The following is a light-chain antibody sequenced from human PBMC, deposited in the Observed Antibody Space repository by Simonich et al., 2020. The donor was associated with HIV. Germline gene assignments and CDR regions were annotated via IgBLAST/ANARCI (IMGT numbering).Light chain of an antibody. Sequence: QSALTQPASVSGSPGPSITISCIETRVEVGHYNYVSWYPQHPGKAPKLMIYDFSKSPSGVSNRFSGSKAGNTASLTVSGLQAEDEADYYCCSYAGSYTFYVFGTGTKVTVL. CDR2: DFS. CDR1: RVEVGHYNY. V-gene: IGLV2-14*03. J-gene: IGLJ1*01. CDR3: CSYAGSYTFYV.